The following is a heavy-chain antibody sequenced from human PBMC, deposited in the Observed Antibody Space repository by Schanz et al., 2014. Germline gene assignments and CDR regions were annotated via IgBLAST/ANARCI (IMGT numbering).Heavy chain of an antibody. CDR3: ARDGAELYYFDD. V-gene: IGHV3-9*01. CDR1: GFRFDDYA. J-gene: IGHJ4*02. CDR2: MSWNAGSL. Sequence: QLVESGGGLVQPGRSLRLSCVASGFRFDDYAMHWVRQAPGKGLEWVSGMSWNAGSLGYGDSVKGRFTISRDNAKNSLYLQMNGLRAEDTAVLYCARDGAELYYFDDWGQGTLVTVSS. D-gene: IGHD1-1*01.